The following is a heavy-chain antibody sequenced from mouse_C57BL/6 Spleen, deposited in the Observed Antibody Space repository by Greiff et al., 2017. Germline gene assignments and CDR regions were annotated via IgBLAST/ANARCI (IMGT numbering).Heavy chain of an antibody. CDR3: TRKGYYGSREAWFAY. CDR1: GYTFTDYE. D-gene: IGHD1-1*01. Sequence: QVHVKQSGAELVRPGASVTLSCKASGYTFTDYEMHWVKQTPVHGLEWIGAIDPETGGTAYNQKFKGKAILTADKSSSTAYMELRSLTSEDSAVYYCTRKGYYGSREAWFAYWGQGTLVTVSA. CDR2: IDPETGGT. J-gene: IGHJ3*01. V-gene: IGHV1-15*01.